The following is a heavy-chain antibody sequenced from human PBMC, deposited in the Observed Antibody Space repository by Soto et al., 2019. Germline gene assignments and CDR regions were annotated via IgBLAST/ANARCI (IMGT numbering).Heavy chain of an antibody. CDR1: GGSFSGYY. CDR3: ARLKAEYCSGGSCYSPYYYYMDV. V-gene: IGHV4-34*01. J-gene: IGHJ6*03. Sequence: PSETLSLTCAVYGGSFSGYYWSWIRQPPGKGLEWIGEINHSGSTNYNPSLKSRVTIPVDTSKNQFSLKLSSVTAADTAVYYCARLKAEYCSGGSCYSPYYYYMDVWGKGTTVTVSS. D-gene: IGHD2-15*01. CDR2: INHSGST.